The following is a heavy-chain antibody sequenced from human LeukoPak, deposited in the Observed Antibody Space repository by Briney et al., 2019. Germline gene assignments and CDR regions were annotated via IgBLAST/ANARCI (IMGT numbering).Heavy chain of an antibody. CDR1: GFTFSSYG. V-gene: IGHV3-30*19. Sequence: GGSLRLSCAASGFTFSSYGMHWVRQAPGKGLEWVAVISYDGSNKYYADSVKGRFTISRDNSKNTLYLQMNSLRAEDTAVYYCHTFGGVIVADDYWGQGTLVTVSS. CDR2: ISYDGSNK. D-gene: IGHD3-16*02. J-gene: IGHJ4*02. CDR3: HTFGGVIVADDY.